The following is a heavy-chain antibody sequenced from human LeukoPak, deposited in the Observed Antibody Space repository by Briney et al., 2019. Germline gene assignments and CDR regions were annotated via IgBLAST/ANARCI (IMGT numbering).Heavy chain of an antibody. D-gene: IGHD2-2*01. Sequence: PGGSLRLSCAASGFAFSHYWMSWVRQAPGKGLEWLANIRQDGSDNYYADSVKGRFTFSRDNARNSMYLQMNSLRADDTAVYYCARVGSTSWCLDYWGQGTLVTVSS. J-gene: IGHJ4*02. V-gene: IGHV3-7*01. CDR1: GFAFSHYW. CDR2: IRQDGSDN. CDR3: ARVGSTSWCLDY.